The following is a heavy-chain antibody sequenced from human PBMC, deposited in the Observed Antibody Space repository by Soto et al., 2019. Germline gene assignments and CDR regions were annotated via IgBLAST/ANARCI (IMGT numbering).Heavy chain of an antibody. Sequence: PGGSLRLSCAASGFTFSRYWMTWVRQAPGKGLEWVANIKQDGSEIYYVDSVKGRFTISRDNAENSLYLQMNSLRAEDTAVYYCARDPVCSGGSCYAYWGRRTLVTVSS. CDR1: GFTFSRYW. V-gene: IGHV3-7*01. CDR2: IKQDGSEI. D-gene: IGHD2-15*01. J-gene: IGHJ4*02. CDR3: ARDPVCSGGSCYAY.